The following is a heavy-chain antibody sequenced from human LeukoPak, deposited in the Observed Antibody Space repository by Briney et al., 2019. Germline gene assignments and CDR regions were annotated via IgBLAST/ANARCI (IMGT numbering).Heavy chain of an antibody. CDR1: GFTFSSYE. D-gene: IGHD3-10*01. V-gene: IGHV3-48*03. J-gene: IGHJ4*02. CDR2: ISPSGNTI. CDR3: ARGGRSVSSY. Sequence: GGSLRLSCAVSGFTFSSYEMTWVRQAPGKGLEWVSYISPSGNTIYYADSVKGRSTISRDNAKNSLYLQMNSLRAEDTAIYYCARGGRSVSSYWGQGTLVTVSS.